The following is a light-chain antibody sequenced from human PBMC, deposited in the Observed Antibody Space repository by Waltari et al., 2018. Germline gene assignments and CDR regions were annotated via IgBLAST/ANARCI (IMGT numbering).Light chain of an antibody. CDR2: KNI. V-gene: IGLV1-44*01. CDR1: SSNIGSYG. J-gene: IGLJ2*01. Sequence: QSVLTQPPSASGTPGQRVTISCSGSSSNIGSYGANWYQQLPGTAPKLLIYKNIQRPSGVSDRFSGSQSGTSASLAISGLQSEDEADYYCAAWDANLNGRGIFGGGTKLTVL. CDR3: AAWDANLNGRGI.